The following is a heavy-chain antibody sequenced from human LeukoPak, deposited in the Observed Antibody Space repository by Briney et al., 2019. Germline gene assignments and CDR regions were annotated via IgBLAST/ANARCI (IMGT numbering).Heavy chain of an antibody. CDR2: ITGNGGST. CDR1: GFTFSNYA. D-gene: IGHD3-22*01. V-gene: IGHV3-23*01. Sequence: GGSLRLSCAASGFTFSNYAMSWVRQPPGKGLEWVSVITGNGGSTYYADSVKGRFTISRDNSQNTLYLQMNSLRPEDTAVYYCARLLYYYDSSIYQRYFDYWGQGTLVTVSS. CDR3: ARLLYYYDSSIYQRYFDY. J-gene: IGHJ4*02.